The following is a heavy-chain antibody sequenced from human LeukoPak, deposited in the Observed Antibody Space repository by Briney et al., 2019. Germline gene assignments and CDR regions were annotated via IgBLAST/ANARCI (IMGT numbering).Heavy chain of an antibody. Sequence: PGRSLRLSCAASGFTFSSYAMHWVRQAPGKGLEWVAGITYDGGNKYYADSVKGRFTISRDNSKNTLYLQMNSLRSEETALYFCNIVVVTAVHNWFDPWGQGTLVTVSS. V-gene: IGHV3-30-3*01. CDR2: ITYDGGNK. CDR3: NIVVVTAVHNWFDP. D-gene: IGHD2-2*01. J-gene: IGHJ5*02. CDR1: GFTFSSYA.